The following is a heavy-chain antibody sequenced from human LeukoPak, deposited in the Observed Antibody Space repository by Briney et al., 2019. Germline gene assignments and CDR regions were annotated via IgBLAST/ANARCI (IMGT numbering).Heavy chain of an antibody. CDR2: ISSSGSTI. J-gene: IGHJ4*02. V-gene: IGHV3-48*03. Sequence: PGGSLRLSCAASGVTFSSYEMTWVRQAPGRGLEWVSYISSSGSTIYYADSVKGRFTISRDNAKNSLYLQMNSLRAEDTAVYYCAKASAMIVVVSKHFDYWGQGTLVTVSS. CDR1: GVTFSSYE. D-gene: IGHD3-22*01. CDR3: AKASAMIVVVSKHFDY.